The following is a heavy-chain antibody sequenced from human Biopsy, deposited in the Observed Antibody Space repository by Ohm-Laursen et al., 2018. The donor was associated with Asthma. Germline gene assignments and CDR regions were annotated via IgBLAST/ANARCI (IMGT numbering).Heavy chain of an antibody. CDR3: ARTTYGDDVFDP. CDR2: IYYSGST. Sequence: TLSLTCTVSGGSINIGDYYWSWIRQLPVKGLEWIGYIYYSGSTYYNPSLKSRVSISLDTSKNQFSLSLTSVTAADTAVYYCARTTYGDDVFDPWGQGALVTVSS. CDR1: GGSINIGDYY. J-gene: IGHJ5*02. V-gene: IGHV4-31*03. D-gene: IGHD4-17*01.